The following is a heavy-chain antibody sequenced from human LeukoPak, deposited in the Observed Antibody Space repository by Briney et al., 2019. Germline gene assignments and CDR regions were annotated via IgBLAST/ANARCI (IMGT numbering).Heavy chain of an antibody. CDR1: GYRFTSYW. Sequence: GEALKISCKGSGYRFTSYWIGWVRQIPGKGLEGMGIIYPGDSDTRYSPSFQGQVTISADKSISTAYLQWSSLKASDTAMYYCARSSSRGCYYRRYFDYWGQGTLVTVSS. V-gene: IGHV5-51*01. CDR2: IYPGDSDT. J-gene: IGHJ4*02. CDR3: ARSSSRGCYYRRYFDY. D-gene: IGHD3-22*01.